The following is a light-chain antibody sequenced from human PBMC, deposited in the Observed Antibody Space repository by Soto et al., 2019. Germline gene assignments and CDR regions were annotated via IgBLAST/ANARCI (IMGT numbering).Light chain of an antibody. CDR2: DVS. V-gene: IGLV2-11*01. Sequence: QFALTQPRSVYGSPGQSVTISCTGTSSDVGGYNYVSWYQQHPGKAPKLMIYDVSKRPSGVPDRFSGSKSGNTASLTISGLQAEDEADYYCSSYAGSNYVFGTGTKVTVL. J-gene: IGLJ1*01. CDR3: SSYAGSNYV. CDR1: SSDVGGYNY.